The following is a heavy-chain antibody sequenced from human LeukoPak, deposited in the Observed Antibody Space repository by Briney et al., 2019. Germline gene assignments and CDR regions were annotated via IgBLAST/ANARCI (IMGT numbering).Heavy chain of an antibody. J-gene: IGHJ4*02. D-gene: IGHD4-17*01. V-gene: IGHV4-30-4*01. CDR2: IYYSGST. CDR3: ARANVSDYGSRFSFDY. CDR1: GGSISSGDYY. Sequence: SETLSLTCTVSGGSISSGDYYWSWIRQPPGKGLEWIGYIYYSGSTYYNPSLKSRVTISVDTSKNQFSLKLSSVTAADTAVYYCARANVSDYGSRFSFDYWGQGTLVTVSS.